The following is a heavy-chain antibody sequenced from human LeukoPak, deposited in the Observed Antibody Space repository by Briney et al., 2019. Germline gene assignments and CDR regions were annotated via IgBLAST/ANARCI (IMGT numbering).Heavy chain of an antibody. J-gene: IGHJ3*02. Sequence: SETLSLTCTVSGGSISGYYWSWIRQPPGKGLEWIGYIYYSGSTNYNPSLMGRVTISVDTSKNQFSLKLSSVTAADTAVYYCARHVYGDYPNDAFDIWGQGTMVTVSS. CDR1: GGSISGYY. V-gene: IGHV4-59*08. CDR2: IYYSGST. CDR3: ARHVYGDYPNDAFDI. D-gene: IGHD4-17*01.